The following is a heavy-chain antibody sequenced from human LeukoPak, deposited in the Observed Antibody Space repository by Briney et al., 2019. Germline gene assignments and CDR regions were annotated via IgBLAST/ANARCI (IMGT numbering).Heavy chain of an antibody. D-gene: IGHD5-12*01. CDR1: GGSISSSSYY. V-gene: IGHV4-39*01. CDR2: IYYSGST. CDR3: ARIRQWLRTAFDP. Sequence: PSETLSLTCTVSGGSISSSSYYWGWIRQPPGKGLEWIGSIYYSGSTYYNPSLKSRVTISVDTSKNQFSLKLSSVTAADTAVYYCARIRQWLRTAFDPWGQGTLVTVSS. J-gene: IGHJ5*02.